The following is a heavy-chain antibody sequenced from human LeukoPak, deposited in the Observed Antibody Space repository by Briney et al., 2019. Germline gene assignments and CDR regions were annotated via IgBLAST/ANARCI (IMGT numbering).Heavy chain of an antibody. CDR1: GFTFSSYA. Sequence: GGSLRLSCAASGFTFSSYAMHWVRQAPGKGLEWVAVISYDGSNKYYADSVKGRFTISRDNSKNTLYLQMNSLRAEDTAVYYCASPEGEFWSGSADWGQGTLVTASS. CDR2: ISYDGSNK. J-gene: IGHJ4*02. V-gene: IGHV3-30-3*01. CDR3: ASPEGEFWSGSAD. D-gene: IGHD3-3*01.